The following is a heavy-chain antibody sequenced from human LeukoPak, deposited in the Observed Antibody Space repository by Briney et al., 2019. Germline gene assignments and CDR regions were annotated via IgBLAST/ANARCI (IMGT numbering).Heavy chain of an antibody. Sequence: VASVKVSCKASGGTFSSYAISWVRQAPGQGLEWMGRIIPILGIANYAQKFQGRVTITADKSTSTAYMELSSLRSEDTAVYYCAISYYDFWSVSDLFYGVRGNWFDPWGQGMLVTVSS. CDR1: GGTFSSYA. CDR2: IIPILGIA. CDR3: AISYYDFWSVSDLFYGVRGNWFDP. J-gene: IGHJ5*02. V-gene: IGHV1-69*04. D-gene: IGHD3-3*01.